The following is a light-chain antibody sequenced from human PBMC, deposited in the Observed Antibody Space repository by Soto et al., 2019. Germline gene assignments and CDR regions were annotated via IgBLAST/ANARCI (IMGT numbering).Light chain of an antibody. J-gene: IGKJ3*01. Sequence: DIQRTQSPSSLSASVGDRVTITCRASQSISSYLNWYQQKPGKAPKLLIYAASSLQSGVPSRFSGSGSGTDFTLTISSLQPADFATYYCQQSYSTLFTFGPGTKVDIK. CDR3: QQSYSTLFT. CDR1: QSISSY. CDR2: AAS. V-gene: IGKV1-39*01.